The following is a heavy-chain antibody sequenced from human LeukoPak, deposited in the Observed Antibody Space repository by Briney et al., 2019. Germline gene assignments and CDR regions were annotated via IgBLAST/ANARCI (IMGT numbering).Heavy chain of an antibody. CDR1: GFTCDDYG. CDR3: ARGSNWKYYYFDY. J-gene: IGHJ4*02. D-gene: IGHD1-7*01. V-gene: IGHV3-20*01. CDR2: MNWNGGST. Sequence: GGSLILSCGASGFTCDDYGMSWVRQPPGKELEWVSGMNWNGGSTGYADSMKDRFTISRDNGKNSLYLQMNSLRAEDTALYHCARGSNWKYYYFDYWGQGTLVTVSS.